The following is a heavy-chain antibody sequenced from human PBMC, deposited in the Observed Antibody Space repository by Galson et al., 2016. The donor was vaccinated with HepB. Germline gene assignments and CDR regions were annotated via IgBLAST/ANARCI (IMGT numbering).Heavy chain of an antibody. D-gene: IGHD4-17*01. CDR1: GFTFSSST. J-gene: IGHJ4*02. CDR3: AADYGAYTPFDY. Sequence: SVKVSCKASGFTFSSSTMQWLRQARGQRLEWIGWIVVGSGNTKHAQKFQDRVALTRDLSTDTVYMELDSLKSEDTAVYYCAADYGAYTPFDYWGRGALVTVSS. CDR2: IVVGSGNT. V-gene: IGHV1-58*02.